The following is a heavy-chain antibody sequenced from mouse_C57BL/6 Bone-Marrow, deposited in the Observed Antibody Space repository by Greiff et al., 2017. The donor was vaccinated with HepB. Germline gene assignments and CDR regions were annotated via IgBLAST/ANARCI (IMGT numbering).Heavy chain of an antibody. Sequence: EVKLMESGGGLVQPGGSLSLSCAASGFTFTDYYMSWVRQPPGKALEWLGFIRNKANGYTTEYSASVKGRFTISRDNSQSILYLQMNALRAEDSATYYCARSYNYFDYWGQGTTLTVSS. V-gene: IGHV7-3*01. CDR1: GFTFTDYY. CDR3: ARSYNYFDY. J-gene: IGHJ2*01. CDR2: IRNKANGYTT.